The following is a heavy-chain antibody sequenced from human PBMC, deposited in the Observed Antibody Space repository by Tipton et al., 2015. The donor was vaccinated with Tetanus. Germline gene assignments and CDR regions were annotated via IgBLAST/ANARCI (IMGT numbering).Heavy chain of an antibody. D-gene: IGHD7-27*01. V-gene: IGHV4-39*01. Sequence: TLSLTCTVSGDSINSSRFYWAWLRQHPGKGLEWIGSIYFRGETYYNSSLRSQVTLSVDRSKNQMSLKWSSVTAADTAVYYCARHLWGRWLYPWGQGTLVAFSS. CDR1: GDSINSSRFY. J-gene: IGHJ5*02. CDR3: ARHLWGRWLYP. CDR2: IYFRGET.